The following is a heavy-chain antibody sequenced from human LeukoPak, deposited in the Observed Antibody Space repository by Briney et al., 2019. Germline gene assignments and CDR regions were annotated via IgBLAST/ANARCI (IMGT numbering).Heavy chain of an antibody. CDR3: ARHPTYYYDSSGYYFDY. Sequence: PSETLSLTCTVSGGSISSYYWSWIRQPPGKGLEWIGYIYYSGSTNYNPSLTSRVTISVDTSKNKFSLKLSSVTAADTAVYYCARHPTYYYDSSGYYFDYWGQGTLVTVSS. D-gene: IGHD3-22*01. V-gene: IGHV4-59*08. CDR1: GGSISSYY. CDR2: IYYSGST. J-gene: IGHJ4*02.